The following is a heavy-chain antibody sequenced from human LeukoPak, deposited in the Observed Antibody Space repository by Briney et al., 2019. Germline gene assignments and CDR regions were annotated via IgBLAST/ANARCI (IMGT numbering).Heavy chain of an antibody. Sequence: GASVKVSCKASGYTFTGYYMHWVRQAPGQGLEWMGWINPNSGGTNYAQKFQGRVTMTSDTSISTAYMELTRLRSDDTAIYYCARDTSNSSWYQGWFDPWGQGTLVTVSS. CDR2: INPNSGGT. D-gene: IGHD6-13*01. V-gene: IGHV1-2*02. CDR3: ARDTSNSSWYQGWFDP. CDR1: GYTFTGYY. J-gene: IGHJ5*02.